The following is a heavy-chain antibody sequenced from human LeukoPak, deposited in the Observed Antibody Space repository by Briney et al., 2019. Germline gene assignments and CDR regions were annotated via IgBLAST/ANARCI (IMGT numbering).Heavy chain of an antibody. D-gene: IGHD3-10*01. CDR3: ARHGSITMIRGRLRYYYMDV. Sequence: GGSLRLSCAASEFTFRNYWMSWVRQAPGKGLEWVANIKQDGSEKYYVDSVKGRFTISRDNSKNTLYLRMNSLRAEDTAVYYCARHGSITMIRGRLRYYYMDVWGKGTTVTISS. CDR2: IKQDGSEK. CDR1: EFTFRNYW. J-gene: IGHJ6*03. V-gene: IGHV3-7*03.